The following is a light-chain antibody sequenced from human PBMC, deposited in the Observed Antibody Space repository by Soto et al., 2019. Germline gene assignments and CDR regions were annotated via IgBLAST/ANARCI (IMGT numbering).Light chain of an antibody. CDR1: QSVSSSY. J-gene: IGKJ4*01. CDR2: GAS. Sequence: EIVLTQSPGTLSLSPGERATLSCRASQSVSSSYLAWYQQKPGQAPRLLIYGASSRATGIPDRFGGSGSGTDFTLTISRLEPEDFAVYYCQQYGSSGAFGGGTKVEIK. V-gene: IGKV3-20*01. CDR3: QQYGSSGA.